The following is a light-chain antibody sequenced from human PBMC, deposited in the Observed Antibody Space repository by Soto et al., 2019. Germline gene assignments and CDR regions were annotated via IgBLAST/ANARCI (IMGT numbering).Light chain of an antibody. CDR2: RNN. CDR3: AAWDDSLSGVV. J-gene: IGLJ3*02. Sequence: QSVLTQPPSASGAPGQRVTISCSGSTSNLGSNFVYWYQQLPVAAPKLLISRNNERPSGVPDRFSGSKSGTSASLAISGLRSEDDADYHCAAWDDSLSGVVFGGGTKLTVL. V-gene: IGLV1-47*01. CDR1: TSNLGSNF.